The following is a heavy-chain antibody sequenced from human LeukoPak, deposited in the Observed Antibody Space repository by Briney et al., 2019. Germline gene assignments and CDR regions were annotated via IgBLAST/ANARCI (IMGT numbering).Heavy chain of an antibody. CDR3: AREYGSSWYAIFDY. V-gene: IGHV3-48*01. J-gene: IGHJ4*02. Sequence: GGSLRLSYAASGFTFSSYNINWVRQAPGKGRERVSYISRSSGTKYYADSVKGRFTISRDNAKNSLYLQMNSLRAEDTAVYYCAREYGSSWYAIFDYWGQGTLVTVSS. CDR2: ISRSSGTK. CDR1: GFTFSSYN. D-gene: IGHD6-13*01.